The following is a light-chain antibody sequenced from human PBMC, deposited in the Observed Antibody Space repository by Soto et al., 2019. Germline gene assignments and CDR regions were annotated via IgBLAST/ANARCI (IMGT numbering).Light chain of an antibody. Sequence: QSVLTQPLSVSGSPGQSAAISCTGTSNDVGAYDHVSWYQHSPDKAPKLLIFDVNKRPSGVPDRFSGSKSGNTASLTISGLQADDEAEYFCSSFAGTYSLYIFGSGTKLTVL. CDR2: DVN. CDR3: SSFAGTYSLYI. V-gene: IGLV2-11*01. J-gene: IGLJ1*01. CDR1: SNDVGAYDH.